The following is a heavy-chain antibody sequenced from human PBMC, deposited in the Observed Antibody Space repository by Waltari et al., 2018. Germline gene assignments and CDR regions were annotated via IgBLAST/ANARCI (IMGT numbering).Heavy chain of an antibody. CDR3: SVSLNY. CDR1: GFTFSNSW. V-gene: IGHV3-7*01. Sequence: EVQLVESGGGLVQPGGSLRLSCAASGFTFSNSWMDWVGQAPGKGLEWVANIKHDASESHYVDSVKGRFTISRDNAQNLLYLQMNSLRAGDTAVYYCSVSLNYWGQGTLVTVSS. J-gene: IGHJ4*02. CDR2: IKHDASES.